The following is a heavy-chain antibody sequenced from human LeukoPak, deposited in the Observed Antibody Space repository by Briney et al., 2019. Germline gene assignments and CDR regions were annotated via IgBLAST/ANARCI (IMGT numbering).Heavy chain of an antibody. Sequence: ASVKVSCRASGYTFTGYYMHWVRQAPGQGLEWVGWINPDSGGTNYAQKFQGRVTMTTDTSTSTAYMELRSLRSDDTAVYYCAREYSYGRFDYWGQGTLVTVSS. CDR2: INPDSGGT. D-gene: IGHD5-18*01. CDR1: GYTFTGYY. J-gene: IGHJ4*02. CDR3: AREYSYGRFDY. V-gene: IGHV1-2*02.